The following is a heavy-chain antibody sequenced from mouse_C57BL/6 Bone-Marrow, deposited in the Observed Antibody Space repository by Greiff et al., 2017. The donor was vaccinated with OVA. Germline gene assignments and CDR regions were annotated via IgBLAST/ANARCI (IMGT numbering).Heavy chain of an antibody. V-gene: IGHV1-42*01. Sequence: EVKLMESGPELVKPGASVKISCKASGYSFTGYYMNWVKQSPEKSLEWIGEINPSTGGTTYNQKFKAKATLTVDKSSSTAYMQLKSLTSEDSAVYYCARGAGRTVDYWGQGTTLTVSS. CDR3: ARGAGRTVDY. CDR2: INPSTGGT. CDR1: GYSFTGYY. D-gene: IGHD1-1*01. J-gene: IGHJ2*01.